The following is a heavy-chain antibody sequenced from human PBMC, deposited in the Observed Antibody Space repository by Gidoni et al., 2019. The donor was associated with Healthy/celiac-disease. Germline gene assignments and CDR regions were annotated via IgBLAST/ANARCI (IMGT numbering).Heavy chain of an antibody. Sequence: QVQLVQSGAEVKKPGASVKVSCKVSGYTLPELSMHWVRQAPGKGLEWMGGFDPEDGETFYAQKVQGRVTMTEDTSTDTAYMELSSLRSEDTAVYYCATRPLYYYDSSGNWFDPWGQGTLVTVSS. J-gene: IGHJ5*02. CDR3: ATRPLYYYDSSGNWFDP. CDR2: FDPEDGET. CDR1: GYTLPELS. D-gene: IGHD3-22*01. V-gene: IGHV1-24*01.